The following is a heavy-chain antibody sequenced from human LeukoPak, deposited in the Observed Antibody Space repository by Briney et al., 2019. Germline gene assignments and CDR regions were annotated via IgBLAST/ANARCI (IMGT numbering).Heavy chain of an antibody. CDR1: GFTFSDYE. D-gene: IGHD2-21*01. V-gene: IGHV3-48*03. CDR3: AKDVED. CDR2: ISISGTTI. J-gene: IGHJ4*02. Sequence: PGGSLRLSCAASGFTFSDYEMNWVRQAPGKGLEWLSHISISGTTIHYADSVKGRFTISRDNAKNTLYLQMNSLRAEDTAVYYCAKDVEDWGQGTLVTVSS.